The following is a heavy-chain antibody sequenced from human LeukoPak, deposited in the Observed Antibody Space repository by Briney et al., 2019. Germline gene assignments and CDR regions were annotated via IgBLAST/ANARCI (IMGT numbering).Heavy chain of an antibody. CDR2: ISPNADRT. V-gene: IGHV3-23*01. CDR3: AIMHGYYDGSGYWVQ. Sequence: PGGSLRLSCAASGFTFGSYAMSWVRQAPGKGLEWVSFISPNADRTSKADSVEGRFTISRDNPRNTSYLQMNSLRDDDTAVYYCAIMHGYYDGSGYWVQWGQGTLVTVSS. J-gene: IGHJ4*02. CDR1: GFTFGSYA. D-gene: IGHD3-22*01.